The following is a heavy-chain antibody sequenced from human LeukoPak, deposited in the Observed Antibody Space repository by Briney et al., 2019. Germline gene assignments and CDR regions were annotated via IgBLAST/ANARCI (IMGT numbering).Heavy chain of an antibody. V-gene: IGHV4-39*01. CDR1: GGSLRSSSFY. CDR2: IFHSGNT. D-gene: IGHD3-9*01. CDR3: AMPERDRSGYSPIVS. Sequence: PETLSLTCSVSGGSLRSSSFYWGWLRPPPGKGLEWCGCIFHSGNTYYNLSLTSRVTISVDTSKPQFSLILRSVTAADTALYYCAMPERDRSGYSPIVSWGEATLVTASS. J-gene: IGHJ4*02.